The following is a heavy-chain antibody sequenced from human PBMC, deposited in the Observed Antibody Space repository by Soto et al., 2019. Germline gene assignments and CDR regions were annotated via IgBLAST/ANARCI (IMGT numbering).Heavy chain of an antibody. CDR3: ARDRAAPFYYYYGMDV. Sequence: GGSLRLSCAASGFTFSSYSMNWVRQAPGKGLEWVSSISSSSSYIYYADSVKGRFTISRDNAKNSLYLQMNSLRAEDTAVYYCARDRAAPFYYYYGMDVWGQGTTVTVSS. CDR2: ISSSSSYI. V-gene: IGHV3-21*01. CDR1: GFTFSSYS. D-gene: IGHD6-6*01. J-gene: IGHJ6*02.